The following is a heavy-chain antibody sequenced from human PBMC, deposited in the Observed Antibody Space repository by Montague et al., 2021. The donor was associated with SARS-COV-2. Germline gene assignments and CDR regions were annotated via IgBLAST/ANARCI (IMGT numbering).Heavy chain of an antibody. CDR2: INHSGST. Sequence: SETLSLTCAVYGGSFSGYYWSWIRQPPGKGLEWIGEINHSGSTXXXPSXXXRVTISVDTSKNQFSLKLSSVTAADTAVYYCARGISILWWWAHDYWGQGTLVTVSS. CDR3: ARGISILWWWAHDY. D-gene: IGHD2-21*01. J-gene: IGHJ4*02. CDR1: GGSFSGYY. V-gene: IGHV4-34*01.